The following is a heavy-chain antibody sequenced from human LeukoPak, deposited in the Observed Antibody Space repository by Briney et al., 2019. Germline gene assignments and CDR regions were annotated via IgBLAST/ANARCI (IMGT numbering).Heavy chain of an antibody. J-gene: IGHJ4*02. CDR1: GGSISSSSYY. CDR2: IYYSGST. V-gene: IGHV4-39*01. D-gene: IGHD3-10*01. CDR3: ASSTTTYYYGSGSYPY. Sequence: SETLSLTCTVSGGSISSSSYYWGWIRQPPGKGLEWIGSIYYSGSTYYNPSLKSRVSISVDTSKNQFSPKLRSVTAADTAVYYCASSTTTYYYGSGSYPYWGQGTLVTVSS.